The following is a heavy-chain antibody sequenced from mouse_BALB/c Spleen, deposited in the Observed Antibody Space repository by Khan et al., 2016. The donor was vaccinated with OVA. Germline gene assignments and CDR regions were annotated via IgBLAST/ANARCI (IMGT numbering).Heavy chain of an antibody. D-gene: IGHD2-1*01. J-gene: IGHJ3*01. Sequence: VQLQQSGAELVKPGASVKLSCTASGFNIKDTYMHWVKQRPEQGLEWIGRIDPANGNTKYDPKFQGKATITADTSSNPAYLQLSSLTSEDTAVYYCAREGNYYAPFAYWGQGTLVTVSA. V-gene: IGHV14-3*02. CDR2: IDPANGNT. CDR3: AREGNYYAPFAY. CDR1: GFNIKDTY.